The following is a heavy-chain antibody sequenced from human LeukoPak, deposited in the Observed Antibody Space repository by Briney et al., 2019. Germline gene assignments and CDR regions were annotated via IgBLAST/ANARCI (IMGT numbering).Heavy chain of an antibody. CDR2: IYYSGST. V-gene: IGHV4-59*12. CDR3: ARDISVVHAFDI. Sequence: SETLSLTCTVSGGSISSYYWSWIRQPPGKGLEWIGYIYYSGSTYYNPSLKSRVTISVDTSKNQFSLKLSSVTAADTAVYYCARDISVVHAFDIWGQGTMVSVSS. CDR1: GGSISSYY. D-gene: IGHD2-15*01. J-gene: IGHJ3*02.